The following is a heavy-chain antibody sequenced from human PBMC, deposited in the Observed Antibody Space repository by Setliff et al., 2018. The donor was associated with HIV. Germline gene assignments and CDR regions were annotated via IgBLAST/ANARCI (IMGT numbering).Heavy chain of an antibody. CDR3: ARITIFVPGDPYFYGMDV. Sequence: PSETLSLTCTVSGVSISSGGYYWNWIRQHPGKGLEWIGNIYTSGSTNYNPSLKSRVTISIDTSKNQFSLKLSSVTAADTAVYYCARITIFVPGDPYFYGMDVWGQGTTVTVSS. D-gene: IGHD3-3*02. J-gene: IGHJ6*02. V-gene: IGHV4-61*08. CDR2: IYTSGST. CDR1: GVSISSGGYY.